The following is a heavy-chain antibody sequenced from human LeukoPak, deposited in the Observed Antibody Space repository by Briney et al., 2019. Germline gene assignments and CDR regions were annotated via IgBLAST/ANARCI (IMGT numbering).Heavy chain of an antibody. D-gene: IGHD5-18*01. J-gene: IGHJ4*02. Sequence: GASVKVSCKASGYTFTSYDISWVRQAPGQGLEWMGWISAYNGNTNYAQKLQGRVTMTTDTSTSTAYMELRSLGSDDTAVYYCAKHVDTAALDYWGQGTLVTVSS. CDR3: AKHVDTAALDY. V-gene: IGHV1-18*01. CDR1: GYTFTSYD. CDR2: ISAYNGNT.